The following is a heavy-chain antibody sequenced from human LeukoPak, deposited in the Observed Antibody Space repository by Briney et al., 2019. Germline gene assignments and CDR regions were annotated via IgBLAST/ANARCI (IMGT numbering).Heavy chain of an antibody. D-gene: IGHD1-14*01. CDR1: GGSVSGHY. V-gene: IGHV4-59*08. CDR2: ILYSGGT. Sequence: PSETLSLTCTVSGGSVSGHYWSWIRQTPGKGLEWIGYILYSGGTRYNPSLGSRVTISVDTSKDLFSLKLTSVTAADTALYYCARHRGQYNAHDAFDIWGQGTLVAVSS. J-gene: IGHJ3*02. CDR3: ARHRGQYNAHDAFDI.